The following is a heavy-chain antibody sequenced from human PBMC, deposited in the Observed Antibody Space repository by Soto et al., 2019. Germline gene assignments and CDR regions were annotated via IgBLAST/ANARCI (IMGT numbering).Heavy chain of an antibody. D-gene: IGHD2-21*02. CDR3: ARGGVVTARNYYGMDV. CDR1: GGTFSSYA. J-gene: IGHJ6*02. V-gene: IGHV1-69*13. CDR2: IVPIFGTA. Sequence: SVKVSCKASGGTFSSYAISWVRQAPGQGLEWMGGIVPIFGTAKYAQKFQGRVTITADESTSTAYMELSSLRSEDTAVYYCARGGVVTARNYYGMDVWGQGTTVTVSS.